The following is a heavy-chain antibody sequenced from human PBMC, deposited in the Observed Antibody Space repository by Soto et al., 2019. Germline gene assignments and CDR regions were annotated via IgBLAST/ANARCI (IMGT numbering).Heavy chain of an antibody. J-gene: IGHJ6*02. CDR1: GGTFNSHA. D-gene: IGHD6-13*01. V-gene: IGHV1-69*12. Sequence: QVQLVQSGAEVKKPGSSVKISCKASGGTFNSHAISWVRQAPGQGLEWMGGISPIFRTTNYAQKFQGRVTITADESTSTGYLELRSLRSDDTAVSYCARPYSSSLENSYYYAVDVWGQGTTVTVSS. CDR2: ISPIFRTT. CDR3: ARPYSSSLENSYYYAVDV.